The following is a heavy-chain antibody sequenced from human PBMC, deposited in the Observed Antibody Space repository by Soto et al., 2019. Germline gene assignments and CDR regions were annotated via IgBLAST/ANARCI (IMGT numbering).Heavy chain of an antibody. CDR3: AREGGFDWFYP. J-gene: IGHJ5*02. Sequence: PGGSLRLSCAASGFIFSNYEMNWVRQAPGKGLEWVSYISISGTTIHFADSVKGRFTISRDNAKNSVYLQMNSLKIEDTAVYYCAREGGFDWFYPWGQGTLVTVSS. CDR1: GFIFSNYE. V-gene: IGHV3-48*03. CDR2: ISISGTTI.